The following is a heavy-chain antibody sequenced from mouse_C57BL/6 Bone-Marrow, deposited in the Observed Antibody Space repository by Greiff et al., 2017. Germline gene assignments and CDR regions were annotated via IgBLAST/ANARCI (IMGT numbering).Heavy chain of an antibody. CDR1: GYTFTSYW. Sequence: VQLQQPGAELVKPGASVPLSCKASGYTFTSYWMHWVKQRPGQGLEWIGMIHPNSGSTNYNEKFKSKATLTVDKSSSTAYMQLSSLTSEDSAVYYCARWGYVYFDYWGQGTTLTVSS. CDR3: ARWGYVYFDY. CDR2: IHPNSGST. D-gene: IGHD2-2*01. J-gene: IGHJ2*01. V-gene: IGHV1-64*01.